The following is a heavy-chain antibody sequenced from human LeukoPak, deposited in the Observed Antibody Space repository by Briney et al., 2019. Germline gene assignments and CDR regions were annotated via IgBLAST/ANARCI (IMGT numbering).Heavy chain of an antibody. CDR3: ARDARQQLVERFDY. V-gene: IGHV3-11*01. CDR2: ISSSGSTI. Sequence: GGSLRLSCVASGFTFSDYYMSWIRQAPGKGLEWVSYISSSGSTIYYADSGKGPFTISRDNAKNSLYLQMNSLRAEDTAVYYCARDARQQLVERFDYWGQGTLVTVSS. J-gene: IGHJ4*02. D-gene: IGHD6-13*01. CDR1: GFTFSDYY.